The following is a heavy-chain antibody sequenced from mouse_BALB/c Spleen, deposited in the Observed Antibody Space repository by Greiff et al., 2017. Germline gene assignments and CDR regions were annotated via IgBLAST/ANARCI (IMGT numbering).Heavy chain of an antibody. CDR3: APPPTVVADD. J-gene: IGHJ2*01. Sequence: EVQLQQSGAELVKPGASVKLSCTASGFNIKDTYMHWVKQRPEQGLEWIGRIDPANGNTKYDPKFQGKATITADTSSNTAYLQLSSLTSEDTAVYYCAPPPTVVADDWGQGTTLTVSS. CDR1: GFNIKDTY. D-gene: IGHD1-1*01. V-gene: IGHV14-3*02. CDR2: IDPANGNT.